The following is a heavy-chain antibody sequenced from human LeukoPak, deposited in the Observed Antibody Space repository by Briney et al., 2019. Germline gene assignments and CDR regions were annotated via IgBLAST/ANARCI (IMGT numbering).Heavy chain of an antibody. D-gene: IGHD4-23*01. CDR3: ARAVGTSRNFFDY. V-gene: IGHV4-38-2*02. Sequence: SETLSLTCTVSGYSISSGFYWGWFRQPPGKGLECIGSIYHSGSTYYNPSLKSRVTISVDTSKNQFSLNLSSVTAADTAMYYCARAVGTSRNFFDYWGQGTLVTVSS. J-gene: IGHJ4*02. CDR2: IYHSGST. CDR1: GYSISSGFY.